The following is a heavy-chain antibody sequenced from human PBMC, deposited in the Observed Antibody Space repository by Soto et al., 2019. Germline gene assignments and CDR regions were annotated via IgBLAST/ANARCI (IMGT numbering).Heavy chain of an antibody. Sequence: EIQLLQSGGGSVQPGGSLRLSCAASGFSFNTYAMSWVRQAPGKGLEWVSAISGSGGSSYYADSVKGRFTISRDNSKNTVYLEMNILRAEDTAVYYCAKDQSLTTSKTDFDFWGQGTLVTVSS. CDR2: ISGSGGSS. J-gene: IGHJ4*02. CDR3: AKDQSLTTSKTDFDF. D-gene: IGHD3-3*01. CDR1: GFSFNTYA. V-gene: IGHV3-23*01.